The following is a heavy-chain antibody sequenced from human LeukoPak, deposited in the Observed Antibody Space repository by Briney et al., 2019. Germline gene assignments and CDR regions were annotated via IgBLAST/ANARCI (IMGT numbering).Heavy chain of an antibody. CDR1: GFTFSSYW. D-gene: IGHD3-10*01. V-gene: IGHV3-7*01. Sequence: GGSLRLSCAASGFTFSSYWMSWVRQAPGKGLEWVANIKQDGSEKYYVDSVKGRFTISRDNAKNSLYLQMNSLRAEDTAVYYCARIKYGSGSYSYYYYMDVWGKGTTVTVSS. CDR2: IKQDGSEK. CDR3: ARIKYGSGSYSYYYYMDV. J-gene: IGHJ6*03.